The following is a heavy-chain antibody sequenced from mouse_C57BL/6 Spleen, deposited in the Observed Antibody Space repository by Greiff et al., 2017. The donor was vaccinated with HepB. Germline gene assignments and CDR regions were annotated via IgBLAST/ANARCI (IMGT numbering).Heavy chain of an antibody. J-gene: IGHJ4*01. V-gene: IGHV5-9*01. Sequence: EVQGVESGGGLVKPGGSLKLSCAASGFTFSSYTMSWVRQTPEKRLEWVATISGGGGNTYYPDSVKGRFTISRDNAKNTLYLQMSSLRSEDTALYYCARHYYGSSYSDMDYWGQGTSVTVSS. CDR3: ARHYYGSSYSDMDY. CDR1: GFTFSSYT. D-gene: IGHD1-1*01. CDR2: ISGGGGNT.